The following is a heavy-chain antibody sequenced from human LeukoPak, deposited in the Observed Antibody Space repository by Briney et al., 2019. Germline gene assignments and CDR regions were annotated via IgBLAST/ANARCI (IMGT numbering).Heavy chain of an antibody. CDR2: IIPLLAIA. V-gene: IGHV1-69*05. J-gene: IGHJ4*02. CDR3: ARQGHGGYSYGGEFDY. Sequence: GASVKVSCKASRDTFSRDTISWVRQAPGQGLEWLGGIIPLLAIANYAQKFQGRVTITTDESTSTAYMELSSLRSEDTAVYYCARQGHGGYSYGGEFDYWGQGTLVTVSS. D-gene: IGHD5-18*01. CDR1: RDTFSRDT.